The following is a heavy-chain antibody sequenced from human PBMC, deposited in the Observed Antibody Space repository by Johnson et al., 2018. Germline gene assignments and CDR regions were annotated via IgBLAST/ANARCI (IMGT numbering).Heavy chain of an antibody. Sequence: QVQLQQWGAGLLKPSETLSLTCAVYGGSFSGYYWSWIRQPPGKGLEWIGEINHSGSTNYNPSPKRRVTISGDTSKNQFSLKLSPVTAADTAVYYCARDRVAAALDVWGKGTTVTVSS. CDR3: ARDRVAAALDV. J-gene: IGHJ6*04. CDR1: GGSFSGYY. CDR2: INHSGST. D-gene: IGHD6-13*01. V-gene: IGHV4-34*01.